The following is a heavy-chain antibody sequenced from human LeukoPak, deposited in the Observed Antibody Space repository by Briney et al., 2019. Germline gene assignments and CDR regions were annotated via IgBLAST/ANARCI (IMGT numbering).Heavy chain of an antibody. V-gene: IGHV4-39*01. D-gene: IGHD5-18*01. Sequence: PSETLSLTCTVSGGSISSSSYYWGWIRQPPGTGLEWIGSIYYSGSTYYSPSLKSRVTISVDTSKNQFSLKLSSVTAADTAVYYCATRYSYGSDYWGQGTLVTVSS. CDR1: GGSISSSSYY. CDR2: IYYSGST. CDR3: ATRYSYGSDY. J-gene: IGHJ4*02.